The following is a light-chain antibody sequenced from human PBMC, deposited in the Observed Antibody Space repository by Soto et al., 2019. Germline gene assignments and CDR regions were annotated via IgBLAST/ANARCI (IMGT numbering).Light chain of an antibody. CDR3: QQSYSTPRA. CDR1: QSISSY. CDR2: AAS. J-gene: IGKJ2*01. Sequence: DIPMTQSPSSLSASVGDRVTITCRASQSISSYLNWYQQKTVKAPKLLIYAASSLQSGVPSRFSGSGSGTAFTLTSSSLQPEAFATYACQQSYSTPRAFGQGTKLEI. V-gene: IGKV1-39*01.